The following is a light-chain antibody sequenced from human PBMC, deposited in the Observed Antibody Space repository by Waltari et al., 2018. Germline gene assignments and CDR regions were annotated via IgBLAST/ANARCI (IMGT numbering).Light chain of an antibody. CDR3: QSYDSGLTIVV. Sequence: QSVLTQPPSVSGAPGPRVTISCTGSSSHIGAGYDVHWYRQFPGTAPKLLIYSNFNRPSGVPDRFSGSKSGTSASLAITGLQAEDEADYYCQSYDSGLTIVVFGGGSRLTVL. CDR2: SNF. CDR1: SSHIGAGYD. V-gene: IGLV1-40*01. J-gene: IGLJ2*01.